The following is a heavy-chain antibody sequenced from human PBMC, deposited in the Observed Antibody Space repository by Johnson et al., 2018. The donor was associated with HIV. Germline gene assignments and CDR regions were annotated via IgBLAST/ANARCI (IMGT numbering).Heavy chain of an antibody. CDR3: AKIAAAGTYDAFDI. CDR1: GFMFSNYG. D-gene: IGHD6-13*01. Sequence: VQVVESGGGVVQPGRSLRLSCAASGFMFSNYGMHWVRQAPGKGLEWVAVISYDGRNKYYADSVKGRFTISRDNSKNTLYLQMNSLRAEDTAVYYCAKIAAAGTYDAFDIWGQGTMVTVSS. J-gene: IGHJ3*02. V-gene: IGHV3-30*18. CDR2: ISYDGRNK.